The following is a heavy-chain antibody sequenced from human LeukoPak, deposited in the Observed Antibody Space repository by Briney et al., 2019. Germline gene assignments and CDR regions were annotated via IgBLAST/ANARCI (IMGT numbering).Heavy chain of an antibody. J-gene: IGHJ5*02. Sequence: GESLKISCQASVYIFTSSWIGWARQMPGKGLEWMAIINPGDSDTRYSPSFQGQVTISADKSISTVYLQWGSLKASDTAMYYCARQPGAGWFDPWGQGTLVTVSS. CDR3: ARQPGAGWFDP. CDR1: VYIFTSSW. D-gene: IGHD3-10*01. V-gene: IGHV5-51*01. CDR2: INPGDSDT.